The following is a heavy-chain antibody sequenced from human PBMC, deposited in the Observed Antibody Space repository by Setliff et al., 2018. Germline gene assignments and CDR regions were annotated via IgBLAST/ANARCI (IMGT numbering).Heavy chain of an antibody. CDR1: GFAVSGAY. CDR3: ARGGHSGCYAGLES. CDR2: IYSSGNT. V-gene: IGHV3-53*01. D-gene: IGHD6-19*01. J-gene: IGHJ4*02. Sequence: GGSLRLSCAGSGFAVSGAYMSWVRQAPGKGLEWVSIIYSSGNTAYTDSVKGRFTISRDNTKNSLYLQMNSLRADDTAVYYCARGGHSGCYAGLESWGQGTPVTVSS.